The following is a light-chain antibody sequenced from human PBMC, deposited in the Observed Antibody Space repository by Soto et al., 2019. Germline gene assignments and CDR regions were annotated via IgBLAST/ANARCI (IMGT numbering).Light chain of an antibody. CDR3: QEYNNAPLT. J-gene: IGKJ4*01. CDR2: AAS. V-gene: IGKV1-27*01. Sequence: DIQMTQSPSSLSASVGDRVTLTCRASQGISNYLAWYQQKPGKVPKLLIYAASTLQSGVPSRFSGRGSGTDFTLTISSLQPEDVATYYCQEYNNAPLTLGGGTKVDIK. CDR1: QGISNY.